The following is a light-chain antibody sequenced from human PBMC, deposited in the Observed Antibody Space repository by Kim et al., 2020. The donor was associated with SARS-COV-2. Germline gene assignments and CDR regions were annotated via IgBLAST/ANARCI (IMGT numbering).Light chain of an antibody. CDR3: QAWDSSTAVV. CDR1: DKY. V-gene: IGLV3-1*01. CDR2: QDS. J-gene: IGLJ2*01. Sequence: DKYACWYQQKPGQSPGLVIYQDSKRPSGIPERFSGSNSGNTATLTISGTQAMDEADYYCQAWDSSTAVVFGGGTQLTVL.